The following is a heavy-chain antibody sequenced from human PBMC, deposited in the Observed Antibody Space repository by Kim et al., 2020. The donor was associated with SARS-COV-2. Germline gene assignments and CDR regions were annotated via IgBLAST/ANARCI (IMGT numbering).Heavy chain of an antibody. CDR2: IVVGSGNT. CDR3: AADQQGMHHYYYYYGMDV. Sequence: SVKVSCKASGFTFTSSAVQWVRQARGQRLEWIGWIVVGSGNTNYAQKFQERVTITRDMSTSTAYMELSSLRSEDKAVYYCAADQQGMHHYYYYYGMDVWGQGTTVTVSS. V-gene: IGHV1-58*01. CDR1: GFTFTSSA. D-gene: IGHD2-8*01. J-gene: IGHJ6*02.